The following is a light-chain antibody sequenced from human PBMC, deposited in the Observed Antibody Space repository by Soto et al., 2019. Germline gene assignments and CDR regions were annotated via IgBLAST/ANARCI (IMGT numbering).Light chain of an antibody. CDR2: DAS. CDR3: QQANIFPHA. Sequence: DIQMTQSPSSVSASVGDRVTLTCRASHDIRSWLAWYQQKTGKAPKLLIYDASSLQSGVPSRFSGSLSVTEFTLTISSLEPDDFAAYYSQQANIFPHAFGQGTKLEIK. CDR1: HDIRSW. J-gene: IGKJ2*01. V-gene: IGKV1-12*01.